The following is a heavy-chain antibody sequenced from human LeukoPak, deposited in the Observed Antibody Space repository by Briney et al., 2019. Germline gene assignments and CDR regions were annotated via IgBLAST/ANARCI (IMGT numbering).Heavy chain of an antibody. J-gene: IGHJ3*02. CDR2: IKSDGSST. V-gene: IGHV3-74*01. CDR1: GFSFSNYA. CDR3: ARRGAASDAFDI. Sequence: GGSLRLSCGGSGFSFSNYAMTWVRQAPGKGLVWVSRIKSDGSSTSDADSVKGRFTISRDNAKNTLYLQMNSLRAEDTAVYYCARRGAASDAFDIWGQGTMVTVSS. D-gene: IGHD3-16*01.